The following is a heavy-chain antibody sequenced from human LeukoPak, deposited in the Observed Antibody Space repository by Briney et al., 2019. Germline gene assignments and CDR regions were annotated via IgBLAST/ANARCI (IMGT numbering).Heavy chain of an antibody. V-gene: IGHV1-69*01. D-gene: IGHD6-6*01. CDR3: AREGLPYSSSTFFDY. CDR1: GGTFSSYA. CDR2: IIPIFGTA. Sequence: SVKVSCKASGGTFSSYAISWVRQAPGQGLEWMGGIIPIFGTANYAQKFQGRVTITADESTSTAYMELSSLRSEDTAVYYCAREGLPYSSSTFFDYWGQGTLVTVSS. J-gene: IGHJ4*02.